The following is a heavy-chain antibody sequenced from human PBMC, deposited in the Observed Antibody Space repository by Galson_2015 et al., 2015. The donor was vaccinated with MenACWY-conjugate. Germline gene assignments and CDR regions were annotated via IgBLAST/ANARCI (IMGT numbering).Heavy chain of an antibody. J-gene: IGHJ3*02. CDR1: GVSVSINY. CDR2: TYDSDST. D-gene: IGHD3-16*01. V-gene: IGHV3-53*04. CDR3: ACGNWRLGGAFDI. Sequence: SMRLACAAYGVSVSINYMSWVRQAPGGGLEWVSVTYDSDSTYSADSGRGRVTLSGHKPNKTMDLQMNRLRPDDTALYYCACGNWRLGGAFDIWGQGTMVTVSS.